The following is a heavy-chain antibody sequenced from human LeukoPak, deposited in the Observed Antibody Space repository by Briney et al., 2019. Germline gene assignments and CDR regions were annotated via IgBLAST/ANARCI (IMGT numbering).Heavy chain of an antibody. CDR2: INHSGST. J-gene: IGHJ4*02. Sequence: SETLSLTCAVYGGSFSGYYWSWIRQPPGKGLEWIVEINHSGSTNYNPSLKSRVTISVDTSKNQFSLKLSSVTAADTAVYYCARGGGYSYGFGIVATPRPRAYYFDYWGQGTLVTVSS. CDR3: ARGGGYSYGFGIVATPRPRAYYFDY. D-gene: IGHD5-12*01. CDR1: GGSFSGYY. V-gene: IGHV4-34*01.